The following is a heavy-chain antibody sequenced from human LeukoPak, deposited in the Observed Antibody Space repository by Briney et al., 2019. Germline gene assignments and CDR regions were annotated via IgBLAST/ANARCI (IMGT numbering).Heavy chain of an antibody. CDR3: ATTHTKSFLWYFDL. CDR1: GDSIGSGTFC. V-gene: IGHV4-61*02. D-gene: IGHD2-8*01. J-gene: IGHJ2*01. CDR2: ICASGST. Sequence: SSETLSLTRPVTGDSIGSGTFCWNCVRQPAGTGLECIGRICASGSTDYNPSLKSRVTISVDTSKNQFSLKLSSVTAADTAVYYCATTHTKSFLWYFDLWGRGTLVTVSS.